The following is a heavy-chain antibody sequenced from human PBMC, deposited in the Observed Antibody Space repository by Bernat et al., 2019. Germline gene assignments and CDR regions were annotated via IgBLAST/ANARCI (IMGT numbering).Heavy chain of an antibody. CDR3: ARGASFSMVTWLDP. CDR2: IESDGGT. D-gene: IGHD5-18*01. Sequence: DVLLVESGGGLVRPGGSLRISCAASDFIVSYNHMTWVRQAPGKGLEWVSLIESDGGTFYADSVKGRFTISRDSSNNTLYLQMDILRVDDTAVYFCARGASFSMVTWLDPWGQGTLVTVSS. CDR1: DFIVSYNH. J-gene: IGHJ5*02. V-gene: IGHV3-53*04.